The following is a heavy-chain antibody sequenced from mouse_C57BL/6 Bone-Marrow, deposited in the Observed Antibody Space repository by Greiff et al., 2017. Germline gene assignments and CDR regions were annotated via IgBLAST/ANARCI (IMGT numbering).Heavy chain of an antibody. J-gene: IGHJ4*01. D-gene: IGHD2-3*01. Sequence: VQLQQSGAELVRPGASVKLSCTASGFNIKDDYMHWVKQRPEQGLEWIGWIDPENGDTEYASKFQGKATITADTSSNTAYLQLSSLTSEDTAVYYCTTYDGYPYYDAMDYWGQGTSVTVSS. CDR2: IDPENGDT. V-gene: IGHV14-4*01. CDR1: GFNIKDDY. CDR3: TTYDGYPYYDAMDY.